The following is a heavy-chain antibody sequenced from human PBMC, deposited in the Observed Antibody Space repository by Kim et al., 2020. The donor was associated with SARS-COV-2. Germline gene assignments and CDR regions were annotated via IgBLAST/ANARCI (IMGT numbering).Heavy chain of an antibody. CDR3: AKRGDDNWFDP. V-gene: IGHV3-30*18. J-gene: IGHJ5*02. CDR2: ISYDGNNK. CDR1: GFTFSSYG. Sequence: GGSLRLSCAASGFTFSSYGIHWVRQPPGKGLEWVAAISYDGNNKYYADSVKGRFTISRDNSKNALYLQMNSLRPEDTAMYYFAKRGDDNWFDPWGQGTLV. D-gene: IGHD3-16*01.